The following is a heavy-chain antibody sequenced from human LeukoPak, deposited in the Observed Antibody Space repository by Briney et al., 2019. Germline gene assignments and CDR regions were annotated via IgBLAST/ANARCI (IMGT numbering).Heavy chain of an antibody. CDR1: GYTFTGYY. Sequence: ASVKVSCQASGYTFTGYYMHWVRQAPGQGLEWMGWINPNSGGTNYAQKFQGRVTMTRDTSISTAYMDVSRLRSDDTAVYYCARGSNPPTYDFRSGYYYYYYYMDVWGKGTTVTLSS. J-gene: IGHJ6*03. CDR2: INPNSGGT. V-gene: IGHV1-2*02. CDR3: ARGSNPPTYDFRSGYYYYYYYMDV. D-gene: IGHD3-3*01.